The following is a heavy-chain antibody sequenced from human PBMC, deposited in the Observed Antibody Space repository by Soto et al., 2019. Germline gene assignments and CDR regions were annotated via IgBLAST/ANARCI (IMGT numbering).Heavy chain of an antibody. CDR1: GYIFKNYA. CDR2: IIPVFGTP. Sequence: QVQLVQSGAEVKETGSSVKVSCKSSGYIFKNYAVTWLRQSPGQGLEWMGGIIPVFGTPDYSQKFRGRVTITAYASTSTVYMELRSLTSEYTAGYYCARHLYDYVWGSYLHCGQGTLVTVSS. D-gene: IGHD3-16*02. CDR3: ARHLYDYVWGSYLH. V-gene: IGHV1-69*01. J-gene: IGHJ4*02.